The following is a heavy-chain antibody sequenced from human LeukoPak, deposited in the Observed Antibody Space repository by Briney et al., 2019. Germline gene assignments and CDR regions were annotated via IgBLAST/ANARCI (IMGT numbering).Heavy chain of an antibody. D-gene: IGHD3-3*01. J-gene: IGHJ4*02. V-gene: IGHV4-39*07. Sequence: SETLSLTCTVSGGSISSSNYYWGWIRQPPGKGLEWIGRIYTSGSTNYNPSLKSRVTMSVDTSKNQFSLKLSSVTAADTAVYYCARESGVVYDYWGQGTLVTVSS. CDR1: GGSISSSNYY. CDR3: ARESGVVYDY. CDR2: IYTSGST.